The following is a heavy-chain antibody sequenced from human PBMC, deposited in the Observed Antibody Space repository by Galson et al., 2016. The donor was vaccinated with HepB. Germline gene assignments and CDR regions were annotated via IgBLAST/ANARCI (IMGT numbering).Heavy chain of an antibody. CDR2: IYPGDSDT. V-gene: IGHV5-51*01. CDR3: ARRSRQCTSNSCYQNIWFDR. CDR1: GYSFTNYW. Sequence: QSGAEVKKPGESLKISCKGSGYSFTNYWVGWVRQMPGKGLEWMGIIYPGDSDTTYSPSFEGLVTISVDKSISAAYLQWASLKASDTAMYYCARRSRQCTSNSCYQNIWFDRWGQGTLVTVSS. D-gene: IGHD2-2*01. J-gene: IGHJ5*02.